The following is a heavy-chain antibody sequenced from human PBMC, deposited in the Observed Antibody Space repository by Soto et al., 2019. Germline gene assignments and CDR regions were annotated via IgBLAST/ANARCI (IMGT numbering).Heavy chain of an antibody. CDR2: INPNSGGT. V-gene: IGHV1-2*02. CDR3: AREVCSGGSCYPRVYYYYGMDV. D-gene: IGHD2-15*01. Sequence: ASVKVSCKASGYTFTGYYMHWVRQAPGQGLEWMGWINPNSGGTNYAQKFQGRVTMTRDTSISTAYMELSRLRSDDTAVYYCAREVCSGGSCYPRVYYYYGMDVWGQGTTVAVSS. J-gene: IGHJ6*02. CDR1: GYTFTGYY.